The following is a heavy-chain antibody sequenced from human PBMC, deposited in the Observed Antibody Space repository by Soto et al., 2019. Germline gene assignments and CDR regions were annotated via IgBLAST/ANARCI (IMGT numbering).Heavy chain of an antibody. J-gene: IGHJ6*02. V-gene: IGHV4-31*03. D-gene: IGHD4-17*01. Sequence: SETLSLTCTDSGGSISSGGYYWSWIRQHPGKGLEWIGYIYYSGSTYYNPSLKSRVTISVDTSKNQFSLKLSSVTAADTAVYYCARGYGGNTEFGYGMDVWGQGTAVTVSS. CDR1: GGSISSGGYY. CDR3: ARGYGGNTEFGYGMDV. CDR2: IYYSGST.